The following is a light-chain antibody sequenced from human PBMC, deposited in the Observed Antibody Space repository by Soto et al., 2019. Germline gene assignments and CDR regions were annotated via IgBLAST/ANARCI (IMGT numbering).Light chain of an antibody. CDR3: QQYGSPSWT. Sequence: EIVLTQSPGTLSLSPGERATLSCRASQSVSSSYLAWYQQKPGQAPRLLIYGASSRATGIPDRFSGSGSGTDFTLTISRLEPEDFAVYYCQQYGSPSWTFGQATQGEIK. CDR2: GAS. V-gene: IGKV3-20*01. CDR1: QSVSSSY. J-gene: IGKJ1*01.